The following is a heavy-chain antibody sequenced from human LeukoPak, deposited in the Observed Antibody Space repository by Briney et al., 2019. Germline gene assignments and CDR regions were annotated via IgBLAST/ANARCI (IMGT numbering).Heavy chain of an antibody. J-gene: IGHJ4*02. Sequence: SETLSLTCTVSGGSISSSSYYWGWIRQPPGKGLEWIGSIYYSGSTYYNPSLKSRVTISVDTSKNQFSLKLSSVTAADTAVYYCARRYRGGYGSDYWGQGTLVTVSS. D-gene: IGHD5-12*01. CDR3: ARRYRGGYGSDY. V-gene: IGHV4-39*01. CDR1: GGSISSSSYY. CDR2: IYYSGST.